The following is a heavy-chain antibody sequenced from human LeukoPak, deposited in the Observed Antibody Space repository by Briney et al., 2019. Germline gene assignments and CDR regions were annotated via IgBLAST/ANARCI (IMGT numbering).Heavy chain of an antibody. V-gene: IGHV4-4*07. D-gene: IGHD5-12*01. CDR2: IYSSSKS. CDR3: ARDRLGFFDD. Sequence: SESLSIRCSASGSSFSSYSWSWTRQTAGKRLDWLGRIYSSSKSIYYPHLRSQVTMSVDTKNQFSLKVNSVTAADTAVYYCARDRLGFFDDWR. J-gene: IGHJ4*01. CDR1: GSSFSSYS.